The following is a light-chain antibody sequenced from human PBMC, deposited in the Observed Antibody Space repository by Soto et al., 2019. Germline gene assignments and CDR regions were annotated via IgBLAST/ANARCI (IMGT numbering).Light chain of an antibody. Sequence: QSVLTQPPAVSGAPGQRLTISCTGSSSNIGAGYDVHWYQQLPGTAPKLLIYGSYNRPSGVPDRFSGSKSDTSASLAITGLQAEAEGDYYCQSYDSSLSGSLFGGGTKLTVL. J-gene: IGLJ2*01. CDR2: GSY. CDR3: QSYDSSLSGSL. V-gene: IGLV1-40*01. CDR1: SSNIGAGYD.